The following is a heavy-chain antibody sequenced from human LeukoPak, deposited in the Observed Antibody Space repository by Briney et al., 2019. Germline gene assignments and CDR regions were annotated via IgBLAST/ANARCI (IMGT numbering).Heavy chain of an antibody. Sequence: SETLCLTCTVSGGSISSYYWSWIRESPGKGLEWVGYIYYSGSTNYNPSLKSRVTTSVDTSKNQFSLKLSSVTAADTAVYYSVRRNSGSRNWFEPWGQGTLVTVSS. CDR1: GGSISSYY. CDR2: IYYSGST. J-gene: IGHJ5*02. V-gene: IGHV4-59*08. D-gene: IGHD1-26*01. CDR3: VRRNSGSRNWFEP.